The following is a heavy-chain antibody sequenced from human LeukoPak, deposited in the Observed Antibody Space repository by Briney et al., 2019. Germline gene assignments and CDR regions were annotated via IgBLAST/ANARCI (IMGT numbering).Heavy chain of an antibody. CDR2: IYPGDSET. CDR1: GYSFTSYW. CDR3: ARRPYSSSWGDNWFDP. D-gene: IGHD6-6*01. Sequence: GESLKLSCKGSGYSFTSYWIGWVRQMPGKGLEWMGIIYPGDSETRYSPSFQGQVTISADKSISTAYLQWSSLKASDTAMYYCARRPYSSSWGDNWFDPWGQGTLVTVSS. J-gene: IGHJ5*02. V-gene: IGHV5-51*01.